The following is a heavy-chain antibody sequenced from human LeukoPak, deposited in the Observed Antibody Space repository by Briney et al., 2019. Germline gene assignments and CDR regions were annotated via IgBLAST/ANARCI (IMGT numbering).Heavy chain of an antibody. Sequence: PSETLSLACTVSGGSISSYYWSWIRQPPGKGLEWIGYIYYSGSTNYNPSLKSRVTISVDTSKNQFSLKLSSVTAADTAVYYCARHSGYSSGWYGRWGQGTLVTVSS. V-gene: IGHV4-59*08. D-gene: IGHD6-19*01. CDR3: ARHSGYSSGWYGR. CDR2: IYYSGST. CDR1: GGSISSYY. J-gene: IGHJ5*02.